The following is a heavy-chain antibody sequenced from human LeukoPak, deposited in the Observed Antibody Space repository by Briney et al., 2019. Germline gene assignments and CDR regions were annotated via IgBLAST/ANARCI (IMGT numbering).Heavy chain of an antibody. CDR3: ARLGSYCCSSRCPLFDY. CDR1: GFTFSSYS. Sequence: PGGSLRLSCAASGFTFSSYSMNWVRQAPGKGLEWVSSISSSSSYIYYADSVKGRFTISRDNAKNSLYLQMNSLRAEDTAVYYCARLGSYCCSSRCPLFDYWGQGTLVTVSS. V-gene: IGHV3-21*01. CDR2: ISSSSSYI. D-gene: IGHD2-2*01. J-gene: IGHJ4*02.